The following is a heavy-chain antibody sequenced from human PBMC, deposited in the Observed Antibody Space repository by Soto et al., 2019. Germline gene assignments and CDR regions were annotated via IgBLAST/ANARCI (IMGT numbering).Heavy chain of an antibody. CDR3: AKEASGSYIDF. V-gene: IGHV3-23*01. Sequence: GGSLRLSCAASGFSFSSSVMTWVRQAPGKGLEWLSAISGPGGGTYYADSVKGRFTISRDNSKNTLYLQMNNLRAEDTAIYYCAKEASGSYIDFWGRGTLVTVSS. CDR2: ISGPGGGT. D-gene: IGHD5-12*01. J-gene: IGHJ4*02. CDR1: GFSFSSSV.